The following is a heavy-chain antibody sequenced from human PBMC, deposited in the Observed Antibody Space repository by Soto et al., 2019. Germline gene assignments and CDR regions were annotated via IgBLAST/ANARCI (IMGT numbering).Heavy chain of an antibody. CDR3: AKDPNYYDFWAGSYCYHGMDV. V-gene: IGHV1-46*01. J-gene: IGHJ6*02. CDR1: GYTFTNYF. CDR2: INPGNRIT. D-gene: IGHD3-3*01. Sequence: QVQLVQSGAEVKEPGASVKVACKTSGYTFTNYFVHWVRQAPGQGLEWMGAINPGNRITNYALKFQGRVTMTGDTSTNTVYLELSSLRSEDTAVYSCAKDPNYYDFWAGSYCYHGMDVWGQGTKVTVSS.